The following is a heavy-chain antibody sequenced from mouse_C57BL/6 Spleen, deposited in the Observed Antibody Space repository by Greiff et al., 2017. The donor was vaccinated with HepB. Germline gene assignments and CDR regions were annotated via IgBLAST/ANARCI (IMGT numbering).Heavy chain of an antibody. J-gene: IGHJ2*01. D-gene: IGHD1-1*01. V-gene: IGHV1-69*01. CDR2: IDPSDSYT. CDR1: GYTFTSYW. CDR3: ARWGTVVADY. Sequence: QVQLKQPGAELVMPGASVKLSCKASGYTFTSYWMHWVKQRPGQGLEWIGEIDPSDSYTNYNQKFKGKSTLTVDKSSSTAYMQLSSLTSEDSAVYYCARWGTVVADYWGQGTTLTVSS.